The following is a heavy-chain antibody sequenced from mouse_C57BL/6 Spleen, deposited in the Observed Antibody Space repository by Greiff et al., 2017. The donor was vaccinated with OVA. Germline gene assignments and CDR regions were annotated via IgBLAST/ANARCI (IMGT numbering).Heavy chain of an antibody. CDR1: GYTFTDYE. V-gene: IGHV1-15*01. J-gene: IGHJ4*01. CDR2: IDPETGGT. D-gene: IGHD1-1*01. Sequence: VQLVESGAELVRPGASVTLSCKASGYTFTDYEMHWVKQTPVHGLEWIGAIDPETGGTAYNQKFKGKAILTADKSSSTAYMELRSLTSEDSAVYYCTSYVCSSYSMDYWGQGTSVTVSS. CDR3: TSYVCSSYSMDY.